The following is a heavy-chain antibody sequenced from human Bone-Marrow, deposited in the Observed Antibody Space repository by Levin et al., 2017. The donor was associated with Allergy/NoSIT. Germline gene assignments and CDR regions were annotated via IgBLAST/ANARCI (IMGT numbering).Heavy chain of an antibody. D-gene: IGHD2-21*02. CDR1: GFTFSSYS. V-gene: IGHV3-21*01. Sequence: AGGSLRLSCAASGFTFSSYSMNWVRQAPGKGLEWVSSISSSSSYIYYADSVKGRFTISRDNAKNSLYLQMNSLRAEDTAVYYCARGSSVRVTAIRGDAFDIWGQGTMVTVSS. J-gene: IGHJ3*02. CDR3: ARGSSVRVTAIRGDAFDI. CDR2: ISSSSSYI.